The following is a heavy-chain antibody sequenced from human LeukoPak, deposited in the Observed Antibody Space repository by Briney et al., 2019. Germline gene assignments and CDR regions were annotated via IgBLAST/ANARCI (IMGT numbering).Heavy chain of an antibody. D-gene: IGHD6-13*01. V-gene: IGHV3-21*06. Sequence: PGGSLRLSCAASGFTFSSYSMNWVRQAPGKGLGWVSSISSSGTYIYYADSVKGRFTISRDDAKNSLFLQMNSLRAEDTAVYYCARGGSSWFYFACWGQGSLVTVSS. CDR2: ISSSGTYI. J-gene: IGHJ4*02. CDR1: GFTFSSYS. CDR3: ARGGSSWFYFAC.